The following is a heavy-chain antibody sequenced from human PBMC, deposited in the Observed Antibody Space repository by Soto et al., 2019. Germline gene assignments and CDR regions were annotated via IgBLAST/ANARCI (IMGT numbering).Heavy chain of an antibody. D-gene: IGHD6-6*01. V-gene: IGHV3-23*01. CDR2: ISGSGGST. CDR1: GFTFSSYA. CDR3: AKDLRVAARRSYYFDY. Sequence: PGGSLRLSCAASGFTFSSYAMSWVRQAPGKGLEWVSAISGSGGSTYYADSVKGRFTISRDNSKNTLYLQMNSLRAEDTAVYYCAKDLRVAARRSYYFDYWGQGTLVTVSS. J-gene: IGHJ4*02.